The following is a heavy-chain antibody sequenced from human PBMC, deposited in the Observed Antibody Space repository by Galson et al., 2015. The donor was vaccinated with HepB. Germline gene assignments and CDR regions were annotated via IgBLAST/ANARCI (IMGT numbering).Heavy chain of an antibody. Sequence: SLRLSCAASGFTFSSYDMHWVRQAPGKGLEWVAVISYDGSNKYYADSVKGRFTISRDNSKNTLYLQMNSLRAEDTAVYYCAKDYHDYGDYGGSDYWGQGTLVTVSS. CDR3: AKDYHDYGDYGGSDY. CDR1: GFTFSSYD. V-gene: IGHV3-30*18. J-gene: IGHJ4*02. D-gene: IGHD4-17*01. CDR2: ISYDGSNK.